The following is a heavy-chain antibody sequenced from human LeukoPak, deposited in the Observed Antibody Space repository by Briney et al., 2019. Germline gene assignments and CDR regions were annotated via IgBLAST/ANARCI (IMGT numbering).Heavy chain of an antibody. CDR1: GFTFNSYA. V-gene: IGHV3-23*01. CDR2: ISGGGVNT. D-gene: IGHD3-22*01. CDR3: AKTLGYSGYFSP. Sequence: GGLRLSCAASGFTFNSYAMTWARQAPGKGLEWVSAISGGGVNTYYADSVKGRFTISRDNSKNMLYLQMNSLRAEDTAVYYCAKTLGYSGYFSPWGQGTLVTVSS. J-gene: IGHJ5*02.